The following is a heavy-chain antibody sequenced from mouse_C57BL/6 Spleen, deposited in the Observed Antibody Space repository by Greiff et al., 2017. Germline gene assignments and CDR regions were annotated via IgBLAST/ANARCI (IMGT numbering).Heavy chain of an antibody. CDR1: GFTFSDYG. D-gene: IGHD2-4*01. CDR3: ARGYDYDRGHYYAMDY. Sequence: EVMLVESGGGLVKPGGSLKLSCAASGFTFSDYGMHWVRQAPEKGLEWVAYISSGSSTIYYADTVKGRFTISRDNAKNTLFLQMTSLRSEDTAMYYCARGYDYDRGHYYAMDYWGQGTSVTVSS. V-gene: IGHV5-17*01. CDR2: ISSGSSTI. J-gene: IGHJ4*01.